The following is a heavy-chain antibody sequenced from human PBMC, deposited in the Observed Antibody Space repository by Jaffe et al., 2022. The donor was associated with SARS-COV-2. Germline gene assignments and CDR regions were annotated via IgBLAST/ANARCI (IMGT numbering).Heavy chain of an antibody. CDR3: ARDYDILTGYSHADY. Sequence: QVQLVESGGGVVQPGRSLRLSCAASGFTFSSYGMHWVRQAPGKGLEWVAVIWYDGSNKYYADSVKGRFTISRDNSKNTLYLQMNSLRAEDTAVYYCARDYDILTGYSHADYWGQGTLVTVSS. V-gene: IGHV3-33*01. D-gene: IGHD3-9*01. J-gene: IGHJ4*02. CDR2: IWYDGSNK. CDR1: GFTFSSYG.